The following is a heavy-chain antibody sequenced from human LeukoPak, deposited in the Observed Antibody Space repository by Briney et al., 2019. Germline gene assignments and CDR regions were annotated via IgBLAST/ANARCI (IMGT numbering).Heavy chain of an antibody. D-gene: IGHD6-19*01. CDR1: GYTFTSYY. V-gene: IGHV1-46*01. CDR3: ARVVSSGWYDPEYYYYYMDV. J-gene: IGHJ6*03. CDR2: INPSGGST. Sequence: ASVKVSCKASGYTFTSYYMHWVRQAPGQGLEWMGIINPSGGSTSYAQKFQGRVTMTRDMSTSTAYMELSSLRSEDTVVYYCARVVSSGWYDPEYYYYYMDVWGKGTTVTISS.